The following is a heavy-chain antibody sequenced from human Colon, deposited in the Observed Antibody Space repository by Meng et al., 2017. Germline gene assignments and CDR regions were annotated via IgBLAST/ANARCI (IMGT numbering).Heavy chain of an antibody. V-gene: IGHV1-3*01. D-gene: IGHD1-26*01. CDR2: INAGNGNT. CDR3: ATELIRVLSGTSDF. CDR1: GYTFTNYA. Sequence: QVQLVQSGADVKKPGASVKRSFKASGYTFTNYAIHWVRQAPGQRLEWMGWINAGNGNTKYSQNFQGRFTITRDTSASTVYMELSSLRSEDTAMYYCATELIRVLSGTSDFWGQGTLVTVPQ. J-gene: IGHJ4*02.